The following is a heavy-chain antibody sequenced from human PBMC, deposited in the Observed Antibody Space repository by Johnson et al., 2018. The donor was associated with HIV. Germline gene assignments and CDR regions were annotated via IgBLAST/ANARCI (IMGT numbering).Heavy chain of an antibody. V-gene: IGHV3-30*18. Sequence: QVQLVESGGGVVQPGRSLRLSCEASGFTFSNFVMHWVRQAPGKGLEWVTSISYDGSNKHYADSVKGRFTIASDNSKNTLYLQMNSLRAEDTAVYYCAKESETYGGNIGFEHPFDIWGQGTMVTVSS. CDR3: AKESETYGGNIGFEHPFDI. CDR2: ISYDGSNK. J-gene: IGHJ3*02. D-gene: IGHD4-23*01. CDR1: GFTFSNFV.